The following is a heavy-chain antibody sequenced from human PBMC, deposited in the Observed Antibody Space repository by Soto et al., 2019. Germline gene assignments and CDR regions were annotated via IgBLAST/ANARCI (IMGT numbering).Heavy chain of an antibody. V-gene: IGHV1-2*02. D-gene: IGHD2-2*01. CDR1: GYTFTDND. CDR3: ARVIVVEPASEDSYYYYGMDV. J-gene: IGHJ6*02. CDR2: ITPNSGFT. Sequence: ASVKVSCKXPGYTFTDNDIHWVRQAPGQGLEWVGWITPNSGFTKYAQKFQGRVTMTGDTSINTAYMELSSLRSDDSAVYYCARVIVVEPASEDSYYYYGMDVWGQGTTVTVSS.